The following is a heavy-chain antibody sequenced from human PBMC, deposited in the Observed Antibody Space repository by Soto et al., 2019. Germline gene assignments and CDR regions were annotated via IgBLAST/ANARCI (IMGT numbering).Heavy chain of an antibody. J-gene: IGHJ3*02. CDR3: ARDSYDILTGYEERPDDAFDI. Sequence: SETLCLTCTVSGGSISSGGYYWSWIRQHPGKGLEWIGYIYYSGSTYYNPSLKSRVTISVDTSKNQFSLKLSSVTAADTAVYYCARDSYDILTGYEERPDDAFDIWGQGTMVTVSS. CDR2: IYYSGST. CDR1: GGSISSGGYY. D-gene: IGHD3-9*01. V-gene: IGHV4-31*03.